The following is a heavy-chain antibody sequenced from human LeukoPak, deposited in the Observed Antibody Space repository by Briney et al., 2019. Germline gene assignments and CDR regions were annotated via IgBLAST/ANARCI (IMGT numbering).Heavy chain of an antibody. J-gene: IGHJ6*03. CDR1: GYTFTSYD. V-gene: IGHV1-8*03. CDR2: MNPNSGNT. CDR3: ARAYYYYYYMDV. Sequence: ASVKVSCKASGYTFTSYDINWVRQATGQGLEWMGWMNPNSGNTGYAQKFQGRVTITRSTSISTAYMELSSLRSEDTAVYYCARAYYYYYYMDVWGKGTTVTVSS.